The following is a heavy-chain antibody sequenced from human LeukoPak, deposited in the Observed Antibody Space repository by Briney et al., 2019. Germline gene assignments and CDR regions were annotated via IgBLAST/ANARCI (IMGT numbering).Heavy chain of an antibody. J-gene: IGHJ5*02. D-gene: IGHD2-2*03. CDR3: ARYMDIVVVPAAMGHDWFDP. CDR1: GYTFTSYG. Sequence: SVKVSCKASGYTFTSYGISWVRQAPGQGLEWMGGIIPIFGTANYAQKFQGRVTITTDESTSTAYMELSSLRSEDTAVYYCARYMDIVVVPAAMGHDWFDPWGQGTLVTVSS. CDR2: IIPIFGTA. V-gene: IGHV1-69*05.